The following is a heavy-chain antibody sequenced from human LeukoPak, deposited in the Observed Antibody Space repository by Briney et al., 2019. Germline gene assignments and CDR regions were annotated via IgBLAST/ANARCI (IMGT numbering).Heavy chain of an antibody. Sequence: GGSLRFSGAGSGFTFSSYSMKWHRQAPGKGLEWVSSISSSSSYIYYADSVKGRFTIARDNAKNSLYLQMNSLSAEDTAVYHCARDGGSEEDFDYWGQGTLVTVSS. V-gene: IGHV3-21*01. CDR2: ISSSSSYI. D-gene: IGHD3-16*01. CDR3: ARDGGSEEDFDY. J-gene: IGHJ4*02. CDR1: GFTFSSYS.